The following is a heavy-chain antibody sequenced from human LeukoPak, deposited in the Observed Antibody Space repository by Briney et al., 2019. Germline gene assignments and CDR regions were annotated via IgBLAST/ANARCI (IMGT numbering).Heavy chain of an antibody. V-gene: IGHV4-39*01. Sequence: KPSESLSLTCTVSGGSISSSSYYWGWIRQPPGKGLEWIGSIYYSGSTYYNPSLKSRVTISVDTSKNQFSLKLSSVTAADTAVYYCARLGGGVVISYWGQGTLVTVSS. CDR2: IYYSGST. CDR1: GGSISSSSYY. J-gene: IGHJ4*02. CDR3: ARLGGGVVISY. D-gene: IGHD3-3*01.